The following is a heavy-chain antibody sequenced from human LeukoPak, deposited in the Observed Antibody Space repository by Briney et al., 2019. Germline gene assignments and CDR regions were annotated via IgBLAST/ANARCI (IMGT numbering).Heavy chain of an antibody. CDR2: VSAYNGDT. V-gene: IGHV1-18*03. CDR1: GYTFTSYG. J-gene: IGHJ4*02. CDR3: ARDRVGAITGRFDY. D-gene: IGHD1-26*01. Sequence: GASVKVSCKASGYTFTSYGISWVRQAPGQGLEWMGWVSAYNGDTNYAQKLQGRVTMTTDTSTSTAYMELRSLRSDDMAVYYCARDRVGAITGRFDYWGQGTLVTVSS.